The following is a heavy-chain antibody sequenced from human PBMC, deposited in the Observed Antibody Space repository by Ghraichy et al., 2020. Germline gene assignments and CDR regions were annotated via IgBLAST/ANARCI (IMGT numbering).Heavy chain of an antibody. Sequence: GGSLRLSCAASGFTFSSYWMSWVRQAPGKGLEWVANIKQDGSEKYYVDSVKGRFTISRDNAKNSLYLQMNSLRAEDTAVYYCARVRGGYCSSTSCYSAFDIWGQGTMVTVSS. D-gene: IGHD2-2*02. V-gene: IGHV3-7*03. CDR3: ARVRGGYCSSTSCYSAFDI. CDR2: IKQDGSEK. J-gene: IGHJ3*02. CDR1: GFTFSSYW.